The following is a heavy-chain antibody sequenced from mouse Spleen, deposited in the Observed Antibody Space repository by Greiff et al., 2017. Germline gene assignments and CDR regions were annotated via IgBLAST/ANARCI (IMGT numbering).Heavy chain of an antibody. CDR1: GFSLTSYG. CDR3: ARAYYSNYYAMDY. V-gene: IGHV2-6*01. D-gene: IGHD2-5*01. Sequence: QVQLKQSGPGLVAPSQSLSITCTVSGFSLTSYGVDWVRQSPGKGLEWLGVIWGGGSTNYNSALKSRLSIGKDNSKSQVFLKMNSLQTDDTAMYYCARAYYSNYYAMDYWGQGTSVTVSS. J-gene: IGHJ4*01. CDR2: IWGGGST.